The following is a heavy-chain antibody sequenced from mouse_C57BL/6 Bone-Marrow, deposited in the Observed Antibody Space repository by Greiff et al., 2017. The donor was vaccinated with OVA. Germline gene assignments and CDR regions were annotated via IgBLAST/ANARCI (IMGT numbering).Heavy chain of an antibody. D-gene: IGHD1-1*01. CDR1: GYTFTSYW. CDR2: IDPSDSYT. V-gene: IGHV1-69*01. J-gene: IGHJ2*01. Sequence: VKLQQPGAELVMPGASVKLSCKASGYTFTSYWMHWVKQRPGQGLEWIGEIDPSDSYTNYYQKFKGKSTLTVDKSSSTAYMQLSSLTSEDSAVYYCARESTTENGYFDYWGQGTTLTVSS. CDR3: ARESTTENGYFDY.